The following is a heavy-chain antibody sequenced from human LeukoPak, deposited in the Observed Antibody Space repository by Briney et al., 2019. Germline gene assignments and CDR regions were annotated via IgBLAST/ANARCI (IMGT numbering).Heavy chain of an antibody. CDR1: GGSLSSYY. CDR3: ARHDGYSYGYEFGYFDY. Sequence: TSETLSLTCTVSGGSLSSYYWSWIRQPPGKGLEWIGYIYYSGSTNYNPSLKSRVTISVDTSKNQFSLKLSSVTAADTAVYYCARHDGYSYGYEFGYFDYWGQGTLVTVSS. J-gene: IGHJ4*02. CDR2: IYYSGST. V-gene: IGHV4-59*08. D-gene: IGHD5-18*01.